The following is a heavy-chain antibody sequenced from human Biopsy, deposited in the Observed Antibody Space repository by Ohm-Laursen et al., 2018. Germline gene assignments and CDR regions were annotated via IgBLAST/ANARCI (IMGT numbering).Heavy chain of an antibody. CDR1: GSSFNDYS. Sequence: TLSLTCAVFGSSFNDYSWTWIRQPPGKGLEWIGEVNHSGNTKYSPSLKSRVTISGDTSQNQFFLKLTSVTAADTAVYYCARGLLKTKYTTSWYGIATYPKPSGCYYWGLDVWGQGTTVTVSS. CDR2: VNHSGNT. D-gene: IGHD6-13*01. V-gene: IGHV4-34*01. J-gene: IGHJ6*02. CDR3: ARGLLKTKYTTSWYGIATYPKPSGCYYWGLDV.